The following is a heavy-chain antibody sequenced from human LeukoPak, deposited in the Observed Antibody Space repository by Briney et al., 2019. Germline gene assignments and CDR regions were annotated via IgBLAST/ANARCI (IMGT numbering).Heavy chain of an antibody. V-gene: IGHV4-59*11. CDR3: ARDYYDSRGEAFDI. CDR2: IFYVGRT. J-gene: IGHJ3*02. CDR1: GDSIGSHY. Sequence: SETLSLTCTVSGDSIGSHYWSWIRQPPGKGLEWIGYIFYVGRTNYNTSLKSRVTISVDTPKNQFSLKLNSVTAADTAVYYCARDYYDSRGEAFDIWGQGTMVTVSS. D-gene: IGHD3-22*01.